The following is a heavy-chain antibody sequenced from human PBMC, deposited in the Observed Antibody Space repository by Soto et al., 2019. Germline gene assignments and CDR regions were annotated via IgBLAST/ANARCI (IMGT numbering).Heavy chain of an antibody. D-gene: IGHD3-22*01. CDR2: ISGSGGST. CDR3: AKDLHTYYYDSSGLNWFDP. J-gene: IGHJ5*02. V-gene: IGHV3-23*01. Sequence: GGSLRLSCAASGFTFSSYAMSWVRQAPGKGLEWVSAISGSGGSTYYADSVKGRFTISRDNSKNTLYLQMNSLRAEDTAVYYCAKDLHTYYYDSSGLNWFDPWGQGTLVTVSS. CDR1: GFTFSSYA.